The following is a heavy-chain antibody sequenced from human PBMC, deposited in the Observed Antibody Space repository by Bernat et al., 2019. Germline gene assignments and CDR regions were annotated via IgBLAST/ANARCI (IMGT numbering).Heavy chain of an antibody. V-gene: IGHV3-74*03. Sequence: VQLVESGGGVVQPGGSLRLSCGASGFTFSDYWMHWVRQPPGKGLVWVSQITSDGSSTTYADSVKGRFTISRDNAKNTLYLQLTGLRAEDTAVYYCVRDYYGYDYWGQGTLVTVSS. CDR1: GFTFSDYW. J-gene: IGHJ4*02. CDR3: VRDYYGYDY. CDR2: ITSDGSST. D-gene: IGHD3-10*01.